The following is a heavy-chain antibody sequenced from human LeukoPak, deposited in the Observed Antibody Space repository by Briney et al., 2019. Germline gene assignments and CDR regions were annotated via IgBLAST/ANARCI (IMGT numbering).Heavy chain of an antibody. CDR2: ISGSGGST. Sequence: PGGSLRFSCAASGFIFSNYAMSWVRQAPGKGLEWVSTISGSGGSTYYADSVKGRFTISRDNSKNTLYLQMNSLRAEDTAVYYCAKDQGSRQVVVVAATVDYWGQGSLVTVSS. J-gene: IGHJ4*02. V-gene: IGHV3-23*01. CDR3: AKDQGSRQVVVVAATVDY. D-gene: IGHD2-15*01. CDR1: GFIFSNYA.